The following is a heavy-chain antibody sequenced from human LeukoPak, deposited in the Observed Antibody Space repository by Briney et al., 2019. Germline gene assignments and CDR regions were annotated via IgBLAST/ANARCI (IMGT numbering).Heavy chain of an antibody. CDR3: ARDDSTVPE. Sequence: GGSLRLSCAASGFAFNTYAMNWVRQAPGKGLEWVSYISSSSSSIYYADSVKGRFTISRDNAKNSLYLQMNSLRDEDTAVYYCARDDSTVPEWGQGTLVTVSS. D-gene: IGHD3-22*01. V-gene: IGHV3-48*02. J-gene: IGHJ4*02. CDR1: GFAFNTYA. CDR2: ISSSSSSI.